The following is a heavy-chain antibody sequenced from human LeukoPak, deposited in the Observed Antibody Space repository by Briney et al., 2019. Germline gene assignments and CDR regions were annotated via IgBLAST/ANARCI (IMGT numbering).Heavy chain of an antibody. Sequence: GGSLRLSCAASGFTFDDYAMHWVRQAPGKGLEWVSGISWNSGSIAYADSVKGRFTISRDNSKNTLYLQMNSLRAEDTAVYYCAKLLVVGWEYAFDIWGQGTMVTVSS. V-gene: IGHV3-9*01. CDR1: GFTFDDYA. CDR3: AKLLVVGWEYAFDI. CDR2: ISWNSGSI. J-gene: IGHJ3*02. D-gene: IGHD1-26*01.